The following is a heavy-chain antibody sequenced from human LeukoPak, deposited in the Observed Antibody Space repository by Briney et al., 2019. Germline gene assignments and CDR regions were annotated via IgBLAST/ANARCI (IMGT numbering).Heavy chain of an antibody. CDR1: GGSFSGYY. Sequence: SETLSLTCAVYGGSFSGYYWSWIRQPPGKGLEWIGEINHSGSTNYNPSLKSRVTISVDTSKNQFSLKLSSVTAADTAVYYCARGKQPGYSGSWYNWFDPWGQGTLVTVSS. V-gene: IGHV4-34*01. CDR2: INHSGST. D-gene: IGHD6-13*01. J-gene: IGHJ5*02. CDR3: ARGKQPGYSGSWYNWFDP.